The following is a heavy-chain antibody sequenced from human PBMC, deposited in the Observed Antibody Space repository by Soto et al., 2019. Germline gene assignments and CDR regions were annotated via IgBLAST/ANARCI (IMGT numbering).Heavy chain of an antibody. D-gene: IGHD2-15*01. CDR3: ARHSGYRMVVAATLAFDI. CDR2: IYYSGST. Sequence: SETLSLTCTVSGGSISSYYWSWIRQPPGKGLEWIGYIYYSGSTNYNPSLKSRVTISVDTSKNQFSLKLSSVTAADTAVYYCARHSGYRMVVAATLAFDIWGQGTMVTDSS. J-gene: IGHJ3*02. V-gene: IGHV4-59*08. CDR1: GGSISSYY.